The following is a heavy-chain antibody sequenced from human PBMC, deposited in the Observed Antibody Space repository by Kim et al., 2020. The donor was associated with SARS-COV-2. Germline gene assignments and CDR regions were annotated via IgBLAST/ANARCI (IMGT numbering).Heavy chain of an antibody. D-gene: IGHD3-16*01. J-gene: IGHJ4*02. V-gene: IGHV1-58*01. Sequence: NTNDAQKSQERVTITRDMCTRTAYMELSSLRSEDTAVYYCAAARGGHGFGYWGQGTLVTVSS. CDR2: NT. CDR3: AAARGGHGFGY.